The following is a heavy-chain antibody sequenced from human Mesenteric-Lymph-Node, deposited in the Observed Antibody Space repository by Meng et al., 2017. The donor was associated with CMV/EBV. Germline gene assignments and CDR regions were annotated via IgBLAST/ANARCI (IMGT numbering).Heavy chain of an antibody. D-gene: IGHD2-15*01. CDR3: ARGSDIPVNNY. CDR1: DGSFSGYY. J-gene: IGHJ4*02. Sequence: QVQLQQWGAGLLKPSETLSLTCAFYDGSFSGYYWSWIRQPPGKGLEWIGEINHSGVPNYNPSLKSRVTISLDRSKNQFSLKLSSVTAEDTAVYYCARGSDIPVNNYWGQGTLVTVSS. V-gene: IGHV4-34*01. CDR2: INHSGVP.